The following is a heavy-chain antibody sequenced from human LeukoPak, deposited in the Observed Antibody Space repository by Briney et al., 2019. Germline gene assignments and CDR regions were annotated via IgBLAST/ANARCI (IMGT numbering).Heavy chain of an antibody. J-gene: IGHJ4*02. CDR2: IKQDGSEK. V-gene: IGHV3-7*01. CDR1: GFTFSTYW. CDR3: TREAAAGIDH. Sequence: GGSLRLSCAASGFTFSTYWMSWVRQAPGKGLEWVANIKQDGSEKYYLDSVKGRFTISRDNAKNSLYLQMNSLRAEDTAVYFCTREAAAGIDHWGQGTLVTVSS. D-gene: IGHD6-13*01.